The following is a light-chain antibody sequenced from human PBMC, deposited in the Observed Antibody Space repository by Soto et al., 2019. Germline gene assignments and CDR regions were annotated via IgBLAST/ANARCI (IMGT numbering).Light chain of an antibody. Sequence: QSALTQPASVSGSPGQSITISCTGTRSDIGAYNFVSWYQQHPGEVPKLILYDVNDRPSGVSNRFSGSKSSNTASLTISGLEAEDEDDYYSNSWTTSPAMVFGGGTKLTVL. J-gene: IGLJ2*01. CDR1: RSDIGAYNF. CDR3: NSWTTSPAMV. CDR2: DVN. V-gene: IGLV2-14*03.